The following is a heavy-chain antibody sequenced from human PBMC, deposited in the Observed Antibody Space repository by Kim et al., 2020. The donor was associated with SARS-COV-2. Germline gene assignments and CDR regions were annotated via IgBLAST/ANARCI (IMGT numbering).Heavy chain of an antibody. CDR2: IGGSGGNT. J-gene: IGHJ4*02. V-gene: IGHV3-23*01. CDR1: GFTFNNYA. Sequence: GGSLRLSCAAFGFTFNNYAMSWVRQAPGRGLEWVSAIGGSGGNTYYADSVKGRFTISRDNSRNTLYLQMNSLRAEDTAIYYCARGISLRFFDYWGQGTLVTVSS. CDR3: ARGISLRFFDY. D-gene: IGHD3-3*01.